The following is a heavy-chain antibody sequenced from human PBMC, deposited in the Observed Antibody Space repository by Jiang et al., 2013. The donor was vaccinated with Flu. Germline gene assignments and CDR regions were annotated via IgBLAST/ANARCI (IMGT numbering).Heavy chain of an antibody. CDR1: GDSVSSNSVA. Sequence: TSQTLSLTCVISGDSVSSNSVAWNWIRQSPSRGLEWLGRTYYRSKWYNDYAVSVKSRISIDPDTSKNQFSLQLNSVTPEDTAVYYCARGDRNWYFDLWGHGTLVTVSS. CDR3: ARGDRNWYFDL. CDR2: TYYRSKWYN. J-gene: IGHJ2*01. V-gene: IGHV6-1*01.